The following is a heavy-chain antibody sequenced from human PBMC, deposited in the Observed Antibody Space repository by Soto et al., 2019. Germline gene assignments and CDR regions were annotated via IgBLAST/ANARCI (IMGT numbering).Heavy chain of an antibody. CDR1: GFTFSNYW. CDR3: ACSRRPARLGPKGAIDY. D-gene: IGHD2-15*01. Sequence: PVGSLRLSCATYGFTFSNYWMHWVRQVPGRGLVWVSRIDTDGSTTSYADFAKGRFTISRDNAKSTLSLQMNSLRAEDTAIYYCACSRRPARLGPKGAIDYWGQGTLVTVSS. V-gene: IGHV3-74*01. J-gene: IGHJ4*02. CDR2: IDTDGSTT.